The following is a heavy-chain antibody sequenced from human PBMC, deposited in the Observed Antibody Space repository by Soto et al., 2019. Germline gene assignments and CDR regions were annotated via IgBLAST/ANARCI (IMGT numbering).Heavy chain of an antibody. Sequence: GESLKISCKGAGYSFTSYWISWVRQMPGKGLEWMGRIYPSDSYTNYSPSFQGHVTISADKSISTAYLQWSSLKASDTAMYYCAREKVVAASQANYYYYGMDVWGQGTTVTVSS. V-gene: IGHV5-10-1*01. CDR2: IYPSDSYT. J-gene: IGHJ6*02. CDR3: AREKVVAASQANYYYYGMDV. CDR1: GYSFTSYW. D-gene: IGHD2-15*01.